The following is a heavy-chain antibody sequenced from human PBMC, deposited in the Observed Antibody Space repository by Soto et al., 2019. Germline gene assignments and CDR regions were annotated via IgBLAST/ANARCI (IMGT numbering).Heavy chain of an antibody. CDR1: GYTFTSYG. CDR3: ARDQSYGGAFDY. CDR2: ISAYNGNT. D-gene: IGHD2-21*01. Sequence: QVQLVQSGAEVKKPGASVKVSCKASGYTFTSYGISWVRQAPGQGLEWMGWISAYNGNTNYAQKLQGRVTMTTDTSTATAYMELRSLRSADTALYDCARDQSYGGAFDYWGQGTLVTVSS. J-gene: IGHJ4*02. V-gene: IGHV1-18*01.